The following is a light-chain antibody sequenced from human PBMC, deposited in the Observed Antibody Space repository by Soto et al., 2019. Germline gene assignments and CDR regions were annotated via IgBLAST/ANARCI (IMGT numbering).Light chain of an antibody. Sequence: DIQMTQSPSTLSASVGDRVTITCRASQSISSWLAWYQQKPGRAPKLLIYKASSLESGVPSRFSGSGSGTEFTLTISSLQPDDFATYYCQQYNGYPPYTFGQGTKLEIK. V-gene: IGKV1-5*03. CDR1: QSISSW. CDR2: KAS. CDR3: QQYNGYPPYT. J-gene: IGKJ2*01.